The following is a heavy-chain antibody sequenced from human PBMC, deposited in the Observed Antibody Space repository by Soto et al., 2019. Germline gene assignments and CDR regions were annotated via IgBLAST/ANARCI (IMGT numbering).Heavy chain of an antibody. V-gene: IGHV3-21*01. Sequence: ESGGGLVKPGGSLRLSCAASGFTFSSYSMNWVRQAPGKGLEWVSSISSSSSYIYYADSVKGRFTISRDNAKNSLYLQMNSLRAEDTAVYYCARVIAAARRGGNWFDPWGQGTLVTVSS. CDR2: ISSSSSYI. CDR3: ARVIAAARRGGNWFDP. J-gene: IGHJ5*02. CDR1: GFTFSSYS. D-gene: IGHD6-13*01.